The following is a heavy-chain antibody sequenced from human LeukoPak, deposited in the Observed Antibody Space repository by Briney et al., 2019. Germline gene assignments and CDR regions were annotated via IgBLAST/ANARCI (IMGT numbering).Heavy chain of an antibody. Sequence: SETLSLTCTVSGYSISSGDYWGWIRQPPGKGLEWIGSIYHSGRTYYNPSLKSRVTISVDTSKNQFSLKLSSVTAADTAVYYCARGTRWITMIVVAAPINWFDPWGQGTLVTVSS. CDR2: IYHSGRT. D-gene: IGHD3-22*01. J-gene: IGHJ5*02. V-gene: IGHV4-38-2*02. CDR3: ARGTRWITMIVVAAPINWFDP. CDR1: GYSISSGDY.